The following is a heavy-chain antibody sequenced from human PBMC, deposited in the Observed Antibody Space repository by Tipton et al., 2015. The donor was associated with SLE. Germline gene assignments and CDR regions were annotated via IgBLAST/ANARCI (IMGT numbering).Heavy chain of an antibody. CDR2: ISSSSSTI. CDR3: AREGFREAFDI. J-gene: IGHJ3*02. D-gene: IGHD3-10*01. V-gene: IGHV3-48*01. CDR1: GFTFSSYG. Sequence: SLRLSCAASGFTFSSYGMHWVRQAPGKGLEWVSYISSSSSTIYYADSVKGRFTISRDNAKNSLYLQMNSLRAEDTAVYYCAREGFREAFDIWGQGTMVTVSS.